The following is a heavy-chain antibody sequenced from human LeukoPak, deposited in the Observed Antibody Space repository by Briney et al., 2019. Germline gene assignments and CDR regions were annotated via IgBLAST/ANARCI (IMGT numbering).Heavy chain of an antibody. V-gene: IGHV3-23*01. J-gene: IGHJ4*02. Sequence: GGSLRLSCVASGFTFSSYRMSWVRQASGKGLEWVSDISGSGGSTYYADSVKGRFTISRDKSKNTLYLQMNSLGVDDTAVYYCAKVIGEQWLASLDYWGQGTLVTVSS. CDR1: GFTFSSYR. CDR3: AKVIGEQWLASLDY. CDR2: ISGSGGST. D-gene: IGHD6-19*01.